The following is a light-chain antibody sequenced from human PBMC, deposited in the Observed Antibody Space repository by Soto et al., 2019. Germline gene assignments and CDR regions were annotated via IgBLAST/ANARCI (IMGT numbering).Light chain of an antibody. CDR3: QSYDSDFVV. Sequence: NFMLTQPHSVSESPGKTLSISCTRSSGSIANNYVQWYQQRPGSAPTTVIYENNQRLSGVPDRFSGSTDGSSNSASLTISGLQNEDEADYYCQSYDSDFVVFGVGTKLTV. CDR1: SGSIANNY. CDR2: ENN. V-gene: IGLV6-57*04. J-gene: IGLJ2*01.